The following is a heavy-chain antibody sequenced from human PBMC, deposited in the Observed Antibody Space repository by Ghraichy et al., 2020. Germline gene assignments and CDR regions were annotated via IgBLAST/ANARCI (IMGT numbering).Heavy chain of an antibody. Sequence: GGSLRLSCVGSGFTLSSYSMNWVRQSPEKGLEWISYITSSSRTITYADSVKGRFTISRDNAQNSLYLQMNSLRDEDTAVYYCARGSKVVRFFYYDGMDVWGQGTTVTVSS. CDR2: ITSSSRTI. J-gene: IGHJ6*02. CDR3: ARGSKVVRFFYYDGMDV. D-gene: IGHD4-23*01. CDR1: GFTLSSYS. V-gene: IGHV3-48*02.